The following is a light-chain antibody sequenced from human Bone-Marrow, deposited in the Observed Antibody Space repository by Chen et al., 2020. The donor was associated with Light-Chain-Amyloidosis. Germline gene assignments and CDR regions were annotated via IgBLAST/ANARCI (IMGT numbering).Light chain of an antibody. CDR3: QQFFSTLT. Sequence: DIVMTQFPDSLALSLGERSTINCKSSQSVFDSSNNKNYLAWYQQKPGQPPKVLISWASTRESGVPDRFSGSGSWTDFTLTISNVQAEDVAVYYCQQFFSTLTFGQGTKLEIK. J-gene: IGKJ2*01. V-gene: IGKV4-1*01. CDR1: QSVFDSSNNKNY. CDR2: WAS.